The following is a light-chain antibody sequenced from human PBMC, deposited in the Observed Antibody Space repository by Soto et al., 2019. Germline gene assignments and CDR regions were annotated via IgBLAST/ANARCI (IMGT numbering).Light chain of an antibody. CDR2: DAS. J-gene: IGKJ2*01. Sequence: EIVLTQSPATLSLSPGERATLSCRASQSVSSDLAWYQQKPGQAPRLLIYDASNRATGIPARFSGSGSGTDFTLTISSLEPEDFAVYCCQQRSNWPHTFGQGTQLEIK. CDR3: QQRSNWPHT. CDR1: QSVSSD. V-gene: IGKV3-11*01.